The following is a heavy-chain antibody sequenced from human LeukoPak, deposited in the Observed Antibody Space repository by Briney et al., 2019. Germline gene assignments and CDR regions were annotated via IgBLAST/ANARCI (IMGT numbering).Heavy chain of an antibody. D-gene: IGHD6-19*01. J-gene: IGHJ6*03. Sequence: ASVKVSCKASGYTFTSYGISWVRQAPGQGLEWMGWISAYNGNTNYAQKLQGRVTMTTDTSTSTAYMELRSLRSDDTAVYYCARGGIAVAENYYYYYMDVWGKGTTVTVSS. CDR1: GYTFTSYG. CDR2: ISAYNGNT. V-gene: IGHV1-18*01. CDR3: ARGGIAVAENYYYYYMDV.